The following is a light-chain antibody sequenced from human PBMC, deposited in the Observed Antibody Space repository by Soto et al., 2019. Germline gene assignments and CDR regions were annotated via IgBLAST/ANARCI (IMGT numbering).Light chain of an antibody. Sequence: QPVLTQSPSASASLGASVKLTCTLSSGHSNYAIAWHQQQPEKGPRYLMKLNSDGSHTKGDGIPDRFSGSSSGAERYLIISSLQSEDEADYYCQTWGTGIHVFGTGTKLTVL. J-gene: IGLJ1*01. CDR3: QTWGTGIHV. CDR2: LNSDGSH. CDR1: SGHSNYA. V-gene: IGLV4-69*01.